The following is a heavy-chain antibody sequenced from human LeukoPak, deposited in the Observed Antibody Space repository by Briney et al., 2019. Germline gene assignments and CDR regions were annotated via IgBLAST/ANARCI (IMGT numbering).Heavy chain of an antibody. D-gene: IGHD3-3*01. Sequence: TLSLICTVSGGSISSGSYYWSWIRQPAGKGLEWIGRIYTSGSTNYNPSLKSRVTISVDTSKNPFSLKLSSVTAADTAVYYCARYYYDLDYYYGMDVWGQGTTVTVCS. J-gene: IGHJ6*02. V-gene: IGHV4-61*02. CDR2: IYTSGST. CDR3: ARYYYDLDYYYGMDV. CDR1: GGSISSGSYY.